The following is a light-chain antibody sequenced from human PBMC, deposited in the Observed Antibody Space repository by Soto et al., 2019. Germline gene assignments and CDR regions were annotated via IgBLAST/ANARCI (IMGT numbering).Light chain of an antibody. CDR1: QDIRSS. CDR2: GAS. Sequence: EIVMTQSPATLSVSPGERVTLSCRASQDIRSSLAWYQQKPGQAPRLLIYGASIRATGVPATFSGSGSGTEFTLSISSLQSEHLGVYYCQQRSNWPPRITFGQGTRLEIK. CDR3: QQRSNWPPRIT. V-gene: IGKV3-15*01. J-gene: IGKJ5*01.